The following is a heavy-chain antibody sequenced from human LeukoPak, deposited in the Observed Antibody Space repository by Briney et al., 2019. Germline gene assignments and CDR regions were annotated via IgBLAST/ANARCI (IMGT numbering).Heavy chain of an antibody. Sequence: KPSETLSLTCTVSGGSISSYYWSWVRQPAGKGLEWIGRIYTSGSTNYNPSLKSRVNMSVDTSKNQFSLKLSSVTAADTAVYYCARDRGLGDFWSGYDAFDIWGQGTMVTVSS. D-gene: IGHD3-3*01. CDR1: GGSISSYY. CDR3: ARDRGLGDFWSGYDAFDI. V-gene: IGHV4-4*07. CDR2: IYTSGST. J-gene: IGHJ3*02.